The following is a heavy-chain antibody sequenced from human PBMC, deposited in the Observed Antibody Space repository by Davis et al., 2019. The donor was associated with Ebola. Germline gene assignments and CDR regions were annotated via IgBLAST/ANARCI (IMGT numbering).Heavy chain of an antibody. CDR2: INPNSGGT. V-gene: IGHV1-2*02. J-gene: IGHJ5*02. CDR3: ARDHTYYDILTGYSEEPNWFDP. CDR1: GYTFTGYY. Sequence: ASVKVSCKASGYTFTGYYMHWVRQAPGQGLEWMGWINPNSGGTNYAQKFQGRVTMTRDTSISTAYMELSRLRSDDTAVYYCARDHTYYDILTGYSEEPNWFDPWGQGTLVTVSS. D-gene: IGHD3-9*01.